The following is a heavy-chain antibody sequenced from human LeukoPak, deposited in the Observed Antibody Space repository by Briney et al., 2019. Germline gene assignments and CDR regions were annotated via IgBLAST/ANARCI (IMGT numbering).Heavy chain of an antibody. Sequence: PGGSLRLSCAASGFAVSKNYMTWVRQAPGKGLEWVSSISSSSSYIYYADSVKGRFTISRDNAKNSLYLQMNSLRAEDTAVYYCARADWGSDSFDYWGQGTLVTVSS. CDR2: ISSSSSYI. J-gene: IGHJ4*02. D-gene: IGHD7-27*01. V-gene: IGHV3-21*01. CDR1: GFAVSKNY. CDR3: ARADWGSDSFDY.